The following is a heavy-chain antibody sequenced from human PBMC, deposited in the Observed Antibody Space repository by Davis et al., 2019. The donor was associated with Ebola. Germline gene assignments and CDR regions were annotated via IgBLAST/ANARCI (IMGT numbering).Heavy chain of an antibody. D-gene: IGHD5-24*01. V-gene: IGHV3-74*03. J-gene: IGHJ4*02. CDR2: INSDGSSS. Sequence: HTGGSLRLSCAASGFTFSKYWMHWVRQRPGKGLMWVSRINSDGSSSTREYADSVKGRFTISRDNDKNTLYLQMNSLGAEDTGIYYCTRVTGYNKPIEYWGQGTLVTVSS. CDR1: GFTFSKYW. CDR3: TRVTGYNKPIEY.